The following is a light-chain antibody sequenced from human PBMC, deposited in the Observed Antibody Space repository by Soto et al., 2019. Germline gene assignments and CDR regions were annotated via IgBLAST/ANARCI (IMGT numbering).Light chain of an antibody. CDR1: SSNIGSNT. CDR3: AAWDDSLNGVV. CDR2: NDN. Sequence: QSVLTQPPSASGTPGQRVTISCSGTSSNIGSNTVSWYQQLPGTAPKLLISNDNQRPSGVPDRFSGSKSGTSASLAISGLQSEDAADYYCAAWDDSLNGVVFGGGTKLTVL. V-gene: IGLV1-44*01. J-gene: IGLJ2*01.